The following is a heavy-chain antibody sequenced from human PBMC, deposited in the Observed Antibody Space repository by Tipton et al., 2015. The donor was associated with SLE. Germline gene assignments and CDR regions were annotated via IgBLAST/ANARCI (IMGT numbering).Heavy chain of an antibody. Sequence: AGLVKPSETLSLTCAVYGGSFSGYYWSWIRQPPGKGLEWIGEINHSGSTNYNPSLKSRVTISVDTSKNQFSLKLSSVTAADTAVYYCAGLGGATNLGAYFFDYWGQGTLVTVSS. CDR2: INHSGST. V-gene: IGHV4-34*01. CDR3: AGLGGATNLGAYFFDY. D-gene: IGHD1-26*01. J-gene: IGHJ4*02. CDR1: GGSFSGYY.